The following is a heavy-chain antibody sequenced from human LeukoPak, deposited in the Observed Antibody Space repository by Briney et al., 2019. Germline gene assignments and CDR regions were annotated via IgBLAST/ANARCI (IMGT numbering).Heavy chain of an antibody. J-gene: IGHJ4*02. CDR1: GYSISSDYY. CDR3: ARIKYSGPVDY. CDR2: IYHSGST. Sequence: PSETLSLTCAVSGYSISSDYYWGWIRQPPGKGLEWIGSIYHSGSTYYNPSLKSRVTISVDTSKNQFSLKLSSVTAADTAVYFCARIKYSGPVDYWGQGTLVTVSS. V-gene: IGHV4-38-2*01. D-gene: IGHD1-26*01.